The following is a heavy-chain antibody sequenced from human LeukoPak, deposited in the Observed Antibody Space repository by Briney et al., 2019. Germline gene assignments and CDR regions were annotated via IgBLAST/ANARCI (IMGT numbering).Heavy chain of an antibody. V-gene: IGHV1-8*01. CDR3: ARARAPSSHYYYMDV. J-gene: IGHJ6*03. CDR2: MNPNGGKT. Sequence: GASVKVSCKASGYSLIGYDISWVRHATGQGLEWMERMNPNGGKTVYAQKFQGRITMTRNISLSTAYMELSSLRSEDTAVYYCARARAPSSHYYYMDVWGKGTTVTVSS. CDR1: GYSLIGYD.